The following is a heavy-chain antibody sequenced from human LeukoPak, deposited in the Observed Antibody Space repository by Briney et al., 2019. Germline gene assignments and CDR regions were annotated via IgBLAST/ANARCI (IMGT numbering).Heavy chain of an antibody. CDR2: IYYSGST. D-gene: IGHD6-19*01. CDR1: GGSISSYY. Sequence: SETLSLTCTVSGGSISSYYWSWIRQPPGKGLEWIGYIYYSGSTNYNPSLKSRVTISVDTSKNQFSLKLSSVTAADTAAYYCARVPTSIAVAGTYYYYGMDVWGQGTTVTVSS. J-gene: IGHJ6*02. V-gene: IGHV4-59*08. CDR3: ARVPTSIAVAGTYYYYGMDV.